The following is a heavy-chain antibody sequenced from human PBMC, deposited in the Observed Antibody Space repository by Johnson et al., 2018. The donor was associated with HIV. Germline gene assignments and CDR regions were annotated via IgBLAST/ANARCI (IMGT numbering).Heavy chain of an antibody. CDR1: GFTFSSYA. CDR3: ARGYCSGGSCYSEYAFDI. V-gene: IGHV3-30-3*01. D-gene: IGHD2-15*01. J-gene: IGHJ3*02. Sequence: QVQLVESGGGVVQPGRSLRLSCAASGFTFSSYAMHWVRQAPGKGLEWVAVISYDGSNQYYADSVKGRFTISRDNSKNTLYLQMNSLTAEDTAVYYCARGYCSGGSCYSEYAFDIWGQGTMVTVSS. CDR2: ISYDGSNQ.